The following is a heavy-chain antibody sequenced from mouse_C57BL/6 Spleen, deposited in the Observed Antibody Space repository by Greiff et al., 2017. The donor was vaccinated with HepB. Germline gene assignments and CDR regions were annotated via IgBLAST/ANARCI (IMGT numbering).Heavy chain of an antibody. CDR2: IDPENGDT. J-gene: IGHJ2*01. CDR3: LITTVVADY. V-gene: IGHV14-4*01. D-gene: IGHD1-1*01. Sequence: EVQLQQSGAELVRPGASVKLSCTASGFNIKDDYMHWVKQRPEQGLEWIGWIDPENGDTEYASKFQGKATITADTSSNTAYLQLSSLTSEDTAVYYCLITTVVADYWGQSTTLTVSS. CDR1: GFNIKDDY.